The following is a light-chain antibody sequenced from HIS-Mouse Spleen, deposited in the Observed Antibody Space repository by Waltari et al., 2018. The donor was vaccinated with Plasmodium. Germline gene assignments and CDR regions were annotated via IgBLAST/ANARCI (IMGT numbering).Light chain of an antibody. CDR1: QSVSSN. J-gene: IGKJ3*01. CDR2: GAS. CDR3: QQYNNWSFT. V-gene: IGKV3-15*01. Sequence: EIVMTQSPAPLSVSPGKRATLSCRARQSVSSNFAWYQKKPGQAPRLLIYGASTRATGIPARFSGSGSGTEFPLTISSLQSEDFAVYYCQQYNNWSFTFGPGTKVDIK.